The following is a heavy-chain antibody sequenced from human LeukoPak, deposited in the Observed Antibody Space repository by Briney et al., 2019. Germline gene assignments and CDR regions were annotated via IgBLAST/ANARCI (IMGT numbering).Heavy chain of an antibody. J-gene: IGHJ4*02. D-gene: IGHD5-18*01. V-gene: IGHV3-53*01. CDR2: IYSAGST. CDR3: ARDGVRGYAFGPFVY. Sequence: LSRPPSGLSLRQIQMSEVPPAPGGRVEGVSLIYSAGSTYYADSVKGRFTISRDNSKNTLYLQMNSLRAEDTAVYYCARDGVRGYAFGPFVYWGQGTLVTVSS. CDR1: GLSLRQIQ.